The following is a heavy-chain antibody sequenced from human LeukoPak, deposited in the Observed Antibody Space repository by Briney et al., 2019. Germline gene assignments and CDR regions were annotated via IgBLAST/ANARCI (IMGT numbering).Heavy chain of an antibody. CDR1: GFTFSSYA. J-gene: IGHJ4*02. V-gene: IGHV3-64*01. D-gene: IGHD2-21*02. CDR3: ARGPDCGGDCHLDY. Sequence: GGSLRLSCAASGFTFSSYAMHWVRQAPGKGLEYVSAISSNGGSTYYANSVKGRFTISRDNSKNTLYLQMGSLRAEDMAVYYCARGPDCGGDCHLDYWGQGTLVTVSS. CDR2: ISSNGGST.